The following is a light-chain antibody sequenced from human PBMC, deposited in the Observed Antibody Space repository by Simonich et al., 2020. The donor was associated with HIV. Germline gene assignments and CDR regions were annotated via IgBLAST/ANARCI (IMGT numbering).Light chain of an antibody. CDR2: WAS. V-gene: IGKV4-1*01. J-gene: IGKJ1*01. CDR1: QSVLYSSNNKNY. Sequence: DIVMTQSPDSLAVSLGERATINCKSSQSVLYSSNNKNYLAWYQQKPGQPPTLLIYWASPRESGVPDRFSCSGSWTDFTLTISSLQAEDVAVYYCQQYYSTPRTFGQGTKVEIK. CDR3: QQYYSTPRT.